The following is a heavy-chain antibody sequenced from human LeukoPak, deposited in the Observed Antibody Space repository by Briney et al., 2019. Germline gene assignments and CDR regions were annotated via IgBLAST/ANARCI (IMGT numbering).Heavy chain of an antibody. CDR3: ARVLLGLTVRPGDLGWFDP. Sequence: PSQTLSLTFAVSGGSISSGGYSWSWIRQPPGKGLEWIGYIYHSGSTYYNPSLKSRVTISVDRSKNQFSLKLSSVTAADTAVYYCARVLLGLTVRPGDLGWFDPWGQGTLVTVSS. CDR1: GGSISSGGYS. V-gene: IGHV4-30-2*01. D-gene: IGHD7-27*01. J-gene: IGHJ5*02. CDR2: IYHSGST.